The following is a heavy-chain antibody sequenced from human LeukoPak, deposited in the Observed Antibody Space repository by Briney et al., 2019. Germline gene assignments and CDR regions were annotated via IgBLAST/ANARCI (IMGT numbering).Heavy chain of an antibody. D-gene: IGHD4-17*01. Sequence: PSETLSLTCTVSGYSISSGYYWGWIRQPPGKGLEWIGSIYHSGSTYYNPSLKSRVTISVDTSKNQFSLKLSSVTAADTAVYYCARDRHGDSINLKGSAFDIWGQGTMVTVSS. J-gene: IGHJ3*02. V-gene: IGHV4-38-2*02. CDR3: ARDRHGDSINLKGSAFDI. CDR2: IYHSGST. CDR1: GYSISSGYY.